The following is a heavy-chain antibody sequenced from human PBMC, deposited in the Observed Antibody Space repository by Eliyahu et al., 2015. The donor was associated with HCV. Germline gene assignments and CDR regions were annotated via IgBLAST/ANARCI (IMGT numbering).Heavy chain of an antibody. V-gene: IGHV3-9*01. CDR3: AKGHSPYYYGSGSNAFDI. CDR2: ISWNSGSI. D-gene: IGHD3-10*01. CDR1: GFTFXDYA. Sequence: EVQLVESGGGLVQPGRSLXLSCAASGFTFXDYAMHWVRQAPGKGLEWVSGISWNSGSIGYADSVKGRFTISRDNAKNSLYLQMNSLRAEDTALYYCAKGHSPYYYGSGSNAFDIWGQGTMVTVSS. J-gene: IGHJ3*02.